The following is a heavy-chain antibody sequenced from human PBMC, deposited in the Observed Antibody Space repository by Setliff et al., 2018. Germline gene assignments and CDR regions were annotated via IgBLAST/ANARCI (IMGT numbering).Heavy chain of an antibody. CDR2: IYTSGST. CDR1: GGSISSYY. CDR3: ARESRFGYSGYDCAFDY. D-gene: IGHD5-12*01. J-gene: IGHJ4*02. Sequence: SETLSLTCTVSGGSISSYYWSWIRQPPGKGLEWIGYIYTSGSTNYNPSLKSRVTISVDTSKNQFSLKLSSVTAADTALYYCARESRFGYSGYDCAFDYWGQGMLVTVSS. V-gene: IGHV4-4*08.